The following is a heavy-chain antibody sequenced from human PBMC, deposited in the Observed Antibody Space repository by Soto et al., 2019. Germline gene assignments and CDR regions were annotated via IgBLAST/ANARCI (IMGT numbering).Heavy chain of an antibody. CDR1: GYSFTSYL. CDR2: IYPGDSDT. D-gene: IGHD6-13*01. V-gene: IGHV5-51*01. J-gene: IGHJ5*02. CDR3: ARLIAAAGNWFDT. Sequence: PXESLKISLKGSGYSFTSYLLVWVRQMPGKGLEWMGIIYPGDSDTRYSPSFQGQVTISADKSISTAYLQWSSLKASDTAMYYCARLIAAAGNWFDTWGQGTLVTVSS.